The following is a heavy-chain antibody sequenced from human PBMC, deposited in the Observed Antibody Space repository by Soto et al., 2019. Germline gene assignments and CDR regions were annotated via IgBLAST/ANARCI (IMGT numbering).Heavy chain of an antibody. J-gene: IGHJ4*02. Sequence: GGSLRLSCAASGFTFNNYAMGWVRQAPGKGLEWVSAITDSGDDTYYIDSVKGRFTISRDNSKSTLYLQMNSLRAGDTAIHYCAKLGSSSWSPHYYFDYWGQGTLVTVSS. D-gene: IGHD2-2*01. CDR2: ITDSGDDT. V-gene: IGHV3-23*01. CDR1: GFTFNNYA. CDR3: AKLGSSSWSPHYYFDY.